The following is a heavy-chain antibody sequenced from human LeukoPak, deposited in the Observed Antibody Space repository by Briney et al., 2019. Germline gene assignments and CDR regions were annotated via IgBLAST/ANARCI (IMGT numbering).Heavy chain of an antibody. CDR1: GFTFSTYG. D-gene: IGHD2-2*01. CDR2: ISHDGSNK. V-gene: IGHV3-30*03. J-gene: IGHJ6*02. Sequence: PGGSLRLSCAASGFTFSTYGMHWVRQAPGKGLESVAVISHDGSNKYYADSVKGRFTISRDNSKNTLYLQMNSLRAADTAVYYCARDSSAYYYGMDVWGQGTTVIVSS. CDR3: ARDSSAYYYGMDV.